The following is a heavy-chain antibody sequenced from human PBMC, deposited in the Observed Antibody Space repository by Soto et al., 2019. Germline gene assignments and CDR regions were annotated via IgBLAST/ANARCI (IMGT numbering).Heavy chain of an antibody. CDR3: ARQSGSPPTHAFDI. D-gene: IGHD3-10*01. CDR1: GGTFSSYA. Sequence: SVKVSCKASGGTFSSYAISWVRQAPGQGLEWMGGIIPIFGTANYAQKFQGRVTITADKSTSTAYMELSSLRSEGTAVYYCARQSGSPPTHAFDIWGQGTMVTVSS. CDR2: IIPIFGTA. J-gene: IGHJ3*02. V-gene: IGHV1-69*06.